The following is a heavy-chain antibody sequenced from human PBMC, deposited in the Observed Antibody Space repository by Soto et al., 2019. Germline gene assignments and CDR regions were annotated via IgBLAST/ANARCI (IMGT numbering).Heavy chain of an antibody. D-gene: IGHD3-22*01. Sequence: PGGSLRLSCAASGFTFSSYAMSLVRQAPGKGLEWVSAISGSGGSTYYADSVKGRFTISRDNSKNTLYLQMNSLRAEDTAVYYCAKSRRVVRNYYDSSGYYYFDYWGQGTLVTVSS. CDR1: GFTFSSYA. V-gene: IGHV3-23*01. J-gene: IGHJ4*02. CDR3: AKSRRVVRNYYDSSGYYYFDY. CDR2: ISGSGGST.